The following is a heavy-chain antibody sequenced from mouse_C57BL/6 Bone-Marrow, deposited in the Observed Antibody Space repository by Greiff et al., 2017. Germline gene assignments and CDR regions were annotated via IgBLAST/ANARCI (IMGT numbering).Heavy chain of an antibody. CDR1: GYTFTSYW. Sequence: SGTVLARPGASVKMSCKTSGYTFTSYWMHWVKQRPGQGLEWIGAIYPGNSDTSYNQKFKGKAKLTAVTSASTAYMELSSLTNEDSAVYYGTRSFDGYYTWFAYWGQGTLVTVSA. CDR3: TRSFDGYYTWFAY. J-gene: IGHJ3*01. CDR2: IYPGNSDT. D-gene: IGHD2-3*01. V-gene: IGHV1-5*01.